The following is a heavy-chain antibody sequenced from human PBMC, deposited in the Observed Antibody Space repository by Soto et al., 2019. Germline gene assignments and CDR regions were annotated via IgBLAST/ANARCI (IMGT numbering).Heavy chain of an antibody. CDR2: INPGNGNT. D-gene: IGHD4-17*01. J-gene: IGHJ2*01. Sequence: QVQVVQSGAEVKKPGASVKVSCKASGHTFTSYAMHWVRQAPGQRLEWMGWINPGNGNTKNSQKFQGRVTITRDTFASTAYMELSSLRSEDTAVYYSARGASSVTTFYFDLWGRGTLVTVSS. CDR3: ARGASSVTTFYFDL. CDR1: GHTFTSYA. V-gene: IGHV1-3*01.